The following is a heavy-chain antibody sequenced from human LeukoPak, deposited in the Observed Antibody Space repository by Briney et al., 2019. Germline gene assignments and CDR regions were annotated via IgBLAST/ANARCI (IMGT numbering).Heavy chain of an antibody. Sequence: GGSLRLSCAASGFTFSSYSMNWVRQAPGKGLEWVSSISSSSSYIYYADSVKGRFTISRDNAKNSLYLQMNSLRAEDTAVYYCARGNGRITFSAFDIWGQGTMVTVSS. CDR3: ARGNGRITFSAFDI. J-gene: IGHJ3*02. CDR1: GFTFSSYS. D-gene: IGHD5-24*01. V-gene: IGHV3-21*01. CDR2: ISSSSSYI.